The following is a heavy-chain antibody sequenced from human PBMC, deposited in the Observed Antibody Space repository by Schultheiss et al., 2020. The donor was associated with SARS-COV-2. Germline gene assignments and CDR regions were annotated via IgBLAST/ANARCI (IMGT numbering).Heavy chain of an antibody. Sequence: GGSLRLSCAASGFTFSSYAMSWVRQAPGKGLEWVSRINSDGSSTSYADSVKGRFTISRDNAKNTLYLQMNSLRAEDTAVYYCARDRRYYDILTGYPFYYYYGMDVWGQGTTVTVSS. CDR1: GFTFSSYA. J-gene: IGHJ6*02. D-gene: IGHD3-9*01. CDR3: ARDRRYYDILTGYPFYYYYGMDV. V-gene: IGHV3-74*01. CDR2: INSDGSST.